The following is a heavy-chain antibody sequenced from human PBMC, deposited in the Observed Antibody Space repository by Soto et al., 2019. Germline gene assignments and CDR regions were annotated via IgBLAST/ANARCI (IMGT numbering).Heavy chain of an antibody. CDR3: ARDSTYDFWSGYPSLIDY. CDR2: ISAYNGNT. V-gene: IGHV1-18*01. J-gene: IGHJ4*02. Sequence: GASVKVSCKASGYTFTSSGISWVRQAPGQGLEWMGWISAYNGNTNYAQKLQGRVTMTTDTSTSTAYMELRSLRSDDTAVYYCARDSTYDFWSGYPSLIDYWGQGTLVTVSS. D-gene: IGHD3-3*01. CDR1: GYTFTSSG.